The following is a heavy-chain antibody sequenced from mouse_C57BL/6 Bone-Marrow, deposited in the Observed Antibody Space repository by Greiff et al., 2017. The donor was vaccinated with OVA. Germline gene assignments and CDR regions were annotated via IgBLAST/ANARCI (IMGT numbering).Heavy chain of an antibody. V-gene: IGHV1-81*01. D-gene: IGHD1-1*01. CDR3: ARDDYGSPYYWYFDV. Sequence: VQLQQSGAELARPGASVKLSCKASGYTFTSYGISWVKQRTGQGLEWIGEIYPRSGNTYYNEKFKGKATLTADKSSSTAYMELRSLTSEDSAVYFCARDDYGSPYYWYFDVWGTGTTGTVSS. CDR2: IYPRSGNT. J-gene: IGHJ1*03. CDR1: GYTFTSYG.